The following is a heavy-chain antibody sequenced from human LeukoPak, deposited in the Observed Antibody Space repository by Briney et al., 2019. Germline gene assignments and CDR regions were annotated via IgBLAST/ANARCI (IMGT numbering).Heavy chain of an antibody. CDR3: ARDRFGAAAGSYYGMDV. Sequence: SVKVSCKASGGTFSSYAISWVRQAPGQGLEWMGRIIPILGIANYAQKFQGRVTITADKSTSTAYMELSSLRSEDTAVYYCARDRFGAAAGSYYGMDVWGQGTTVTVSS. D-gene: IGHD6-13*01. J-gene: IGHJ6*02. V-gene: IGHV1-69*04. CDR2: IIPILGIA. CDR1: GGTFSSYA.